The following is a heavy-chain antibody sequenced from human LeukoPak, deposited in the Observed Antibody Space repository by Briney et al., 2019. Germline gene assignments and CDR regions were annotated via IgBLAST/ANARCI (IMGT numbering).Heavy chain of an antibody. CDR2: IIPIFGTA. J-gene: IGHJ4*02. CDR3: ARGQLGSSQYFDY. V-gene: IGHV1-69*06. CDR1: GGTFSSYA. Sequence: GASVKVSCKASGGTFSSYAISWGRQTPGQGLEWMGGIIPIFGTANYAQKFQGRVTITADKSTSTAYMELSSLRSEDTAVYYCARGQLGSSQYFDYWGQGTLVTVSS. D-gene: IGHD1-26*01.